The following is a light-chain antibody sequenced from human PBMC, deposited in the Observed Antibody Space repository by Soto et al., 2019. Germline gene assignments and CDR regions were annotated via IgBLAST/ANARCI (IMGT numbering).Light chain of an antibody. J-gene: IGLJ1*01. Sequence: QSALPQPASVSGSPGQSITISCTGTSSDVGGYNYVSWYQQHPGKAPKLMIYEVSNRPSGVSNRFSGSKSGNTASLTISGLQAEDEADYYCSSYPSSSTLVFGTGTKVTVL. CDR2: EVS. V-gene: IGLV2-14*01. CDR3: SSYPSSSTLV. CDR1: SSDVGGYNY.